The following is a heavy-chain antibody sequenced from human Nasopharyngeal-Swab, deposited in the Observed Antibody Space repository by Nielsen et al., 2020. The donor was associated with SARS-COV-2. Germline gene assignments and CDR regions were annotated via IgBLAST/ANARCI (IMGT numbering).Heavy chain of an antibody. CDR1: GGSFSGYY. CDR3: ARDVGDILTGYRFDY. Sequence: SETLSLTCAVYGGSFSGYYWTWIRQPPGKGLEWIGEINHSGSTNYNPSLKSRVTISVDTSKNQFSLKLSSVTAADTAVYYCARDVGDILTGYRFDYWGQGTLVTVSS. CDR2: INHSGST. D-gene: IGHD3-9*01. V-gene: IGHV4-34*01. J-gene: IGHJ4*02.